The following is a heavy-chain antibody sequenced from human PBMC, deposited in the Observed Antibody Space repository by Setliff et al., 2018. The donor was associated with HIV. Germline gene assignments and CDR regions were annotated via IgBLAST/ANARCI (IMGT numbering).Heavy chain of an antibody. Sequence: SETLSLTCAVSGGSMRSSGYSWTWIRQAPGKGLEWVGYIYYNGNAYYNPSLKSRVTISVDRSKTQFSLKLTSVTAADTAMYYCASRIYYYDESRVLREEGFVPWGQGTLVTVSS. D-gene: IGHD3-22*01. CDR3: ASRIYYYDESRVLREEGFVP. V-gene: IGHV4-30-2*01. CDR2: IYYNGNA. CDR1: GGSMRSSGYS. J-gene: IGHJ5*02.